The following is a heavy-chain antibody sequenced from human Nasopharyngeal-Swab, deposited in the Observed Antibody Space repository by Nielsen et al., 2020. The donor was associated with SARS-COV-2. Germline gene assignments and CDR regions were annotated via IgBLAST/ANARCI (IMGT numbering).Heavy chain of an antibody. Sequence: GGSLRLSCAASGFTFSTYWLHWVRQAPGKGLAWVARINGDGRTTSYADSLRGRFTISRDNAKSTLYLQMNSLTAEDTAVYYCTRAGNYRNDYWGQGTLVTVSS. CDR1: GFTFSTYW. CDR2: INGDGRTT. V-gene: IGHV3-74*01. CDR3: TRAGNYRNDY. D-gene: IGHD4-23*01. J-gene: IGHJ4*02.